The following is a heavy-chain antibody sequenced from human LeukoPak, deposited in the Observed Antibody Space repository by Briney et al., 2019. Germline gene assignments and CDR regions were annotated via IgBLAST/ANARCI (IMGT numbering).Heavy chain of an antibody. CDR3: ARSPDVVETWFDL. CDR1: GFTFSSYW. V-gene: IGHV3-7*05. CDR2: IKEDGSEK. J-gene: IGHJ5*02. Sequence: GGSLRLSCAASGFTFSSYWVSWVRQAPGKGLEWVGNIKEDGSEKYYVDSVKGRFTISRDNAKNSLYLQMNSLRAEDTAVYYCARSPDVVETWFDLWGQGTLVTVSS. D-gene: IGHD2-21*01.